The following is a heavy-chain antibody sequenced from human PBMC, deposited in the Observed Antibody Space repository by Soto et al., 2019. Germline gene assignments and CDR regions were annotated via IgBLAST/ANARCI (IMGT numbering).Heavy chain of an antibody. CDR2: IYFTGST. CDR3: ARGREYYDSSGYHYYFDY. CDR1: GGSISSYY. D-gene: IGHD3-22*01. Sequence: PSETLSLTCTVSGGSISSYYWSWIRQPPGKGLEWIGYIYFTGSTNYNPSLKSRVTISVDTSKIQFSLKLSSVTAADTAVYYCARGREYYDSSGYHYYFDYWGQGTLVTVPS. J-gene: IGHJ4*02. V-gene: IGHV4-59*01.